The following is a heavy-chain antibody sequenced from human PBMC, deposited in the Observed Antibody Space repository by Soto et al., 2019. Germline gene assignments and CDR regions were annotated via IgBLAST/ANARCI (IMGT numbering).Heavy chain of an antibody. D-gene: IGHD6-19*01. CDR2: ISHDGSNK. CDR1: GFTFSRYG. Sequence: QVPRVESGGGVVQPGRSLSLACAASGFTFSRYGMHWVRQAPGKGLEWVAVISHDGSNKYFADSVKGRFTISRDNSQNTLYLQLNSLRAEDTAVYYCAKHIPAVAGYLHGMDVWGQGTTVTVSS. V-gene: IGHV3-30*18. CDR3: AKHIPAVAGYLHGMDV. J-gene: IGHJ6*02.